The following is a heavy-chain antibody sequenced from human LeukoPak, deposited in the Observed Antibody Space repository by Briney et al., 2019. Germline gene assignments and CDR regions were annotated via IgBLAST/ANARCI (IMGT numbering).Heavy chain of an antibody. CDR3: ARGYDSSGYGAFDI. V-gene: IGHV1-8*01. J-gene: IGHJ3*02. D-gene: IGHD3-22*01. Sequence: ASVKVSCKASGYTFTSYDINWVRQATGQGLEWMGWMNPNSGNTGYAQKFQGRVTMTRNTSISTAYMELSRLRSDDTAVYYCARGYDSSGYGAFDIWGQGTMVTVSS. CDR1: GYTFTSYD. CDR2: MNPNSGNT.